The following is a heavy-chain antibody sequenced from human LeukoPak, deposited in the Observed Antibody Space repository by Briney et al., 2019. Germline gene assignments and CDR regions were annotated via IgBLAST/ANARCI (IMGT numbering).Heavy chain of an antibody. D-gene: IGHD2-8*01. Sequence: PSETLSLTCGASGGSISDTNWWRWVRQPPGQGLEWTGEIALSGLTIYNPSLKSRVSVSLDKSKNHLSLNLTSVTAADTAVYYCSRENGAFSSFGYWGQGTLVTVPS. CDR2: IALSGLT. J-gene: IGHJ4*02. CDR3: SRENGAFSSFGY. CDR1: GGSISDTNW. V-gene: IGHV4-4*02.